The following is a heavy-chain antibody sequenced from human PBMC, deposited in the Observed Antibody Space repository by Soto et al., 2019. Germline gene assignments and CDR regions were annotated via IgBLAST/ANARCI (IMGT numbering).Heavy chain of an antibody. Sequence: QVQLVQSGAEVKKPGASVKVSCKASGYTFTSYGITWVRQAPGQGLEWMGWLSAYNGNTNYAQKLQSRVTMTTDTSASKAYMEVRRLRSVATAVYSCAGDLMVGVTPPYYFAYWGQGTLVTVSS. CDR1: GYTFTSYG. J-gene: IGHJ4*02. V-gene: IGHV1-18*01. CDR2: LSAYNGNT. CDR3: AGDLMVGVTPPYYFAY. D-gene: IGHD1-26*01.